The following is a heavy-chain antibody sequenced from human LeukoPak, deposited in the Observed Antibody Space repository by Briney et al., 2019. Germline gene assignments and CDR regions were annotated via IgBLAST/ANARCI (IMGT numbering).Heavy chain of an antibody. J-gene: IGHJ5*02. CDR1: GGSFSGYY. CDR2: INHSGST. V-gene: IGHV4-34*01. Sequence: SENLSLTCAVYGGSFSGYYWSWIRQPPGKGLEWIGEINHSGSTNYNPSLKSRVTISVDTSKNQFSLKLSSVTAADTAVYYCARGGYDFWSGYHPLNWFDPWGQGTLVTVSS. CDR3: ARGGYDFWSGYHPLNWFDP. D-gene: IGHD3-3*01.